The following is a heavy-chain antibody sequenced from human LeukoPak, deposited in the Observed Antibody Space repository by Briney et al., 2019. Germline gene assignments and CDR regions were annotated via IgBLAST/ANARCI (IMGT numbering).Heavy chain of an antibody. Sequence: GGSLRLSCAASGFTFSNYAMSWVRQAPGKGLEWVSLISGITTNTYYADSVKGRFTISRDNSKNTLDLQISSLRAEDTAGYYCAKHLLVGGTRGAYAFDIWGRGTMVTVSS. CDR2: ISGITTNT. D-gene: IGHD1-26*01. CDR1: GFTFSNYA. V-gene: IGHV3-23*01. CDR3: AKHLLVGGTRGAYAFDI. J-gene: IGHJ3*02.